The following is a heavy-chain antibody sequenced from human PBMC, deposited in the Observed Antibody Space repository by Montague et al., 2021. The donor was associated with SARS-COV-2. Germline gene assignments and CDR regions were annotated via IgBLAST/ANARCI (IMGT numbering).Heavy chain of an antibody. Sequence: SVKVSCKVSGYTLTELSMYWVRQAPGKGLEWMGGFDPEDGETIYXXKFQGRVTMTEDTSTDTAYMELSSLRSEDTAVYYCATTPALYSYGLGLDYWGQGTLVTVSS. CDR3: ATTPALYSYGLGLDY. V-gene: IGHV1-24*01. CDR1: GYTLTELS. D-gene: IGHD5-18*01. CDR2: FDPEDGET. J-gene: IGHJ4*02.